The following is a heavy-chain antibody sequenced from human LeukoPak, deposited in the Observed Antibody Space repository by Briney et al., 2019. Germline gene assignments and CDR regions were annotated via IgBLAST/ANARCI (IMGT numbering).Heavy chain of an antibody. CDR2: ISGSGDNT. CDR1: GFTFSSYA. D-gene: IGHD6-13*01. CDR3: AKDYSGYSSSWYYYGMDV. J-gene: IGHJ6*02. Sequence: GGSLRLSCAASGFTFSSYAMNWVRQAPGKGLEWVSAISGSGDNTYYADSVKGRFTISRDNAKNSLYLQMNSLRAEDTALYYCAKDYSGYSSSWYYYGMDVWGQGTTVTVSS. V-gene: IGHV3-23*01.